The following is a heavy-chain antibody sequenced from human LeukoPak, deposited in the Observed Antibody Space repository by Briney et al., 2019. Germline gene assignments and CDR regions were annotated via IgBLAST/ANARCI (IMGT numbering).Heavy chain of an antibody. J-gene: IGHJ5*02. Sequence: ASVRVSCKASGYTFTGYYMHWVRQAPGQGLEWMGRINPNSGGTNYAQKFQGRVTMTRDTSISTAYMELSRLRSDDTAVYYCARAHVDTAMVTGVCWFDHWGQGTLVTVSS. V-gene: IGHV1-2*06. CDR3: ARAHVDTAMVTGVCWFDH. D-gene: IGHD5-18*01. CDR1: GYTFTGYY. CDR2: INPNSGGT.